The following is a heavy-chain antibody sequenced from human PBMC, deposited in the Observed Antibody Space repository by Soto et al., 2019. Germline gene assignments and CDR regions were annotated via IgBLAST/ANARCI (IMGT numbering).Heavy chain of an antibody. V-gene: IGHV6-1*01. CDR1: GDIISSNSAA. Sequence: SQTLSLTCVFSGDIISSNSAAWNWIRQSPSRGLEYLGRTYYRSKWHNSYAVSVESRITISPDTSRNQISLQLKSVTPEDTGVYYCARGVSGSRAPNWFDPWGQGILVTVSS. J-gene: IGHJ5*02. CDR3: ARGVSGSRAPNWFDP. D-gene: IGHD1-26*01. CDR2: TYYRSKWHN.